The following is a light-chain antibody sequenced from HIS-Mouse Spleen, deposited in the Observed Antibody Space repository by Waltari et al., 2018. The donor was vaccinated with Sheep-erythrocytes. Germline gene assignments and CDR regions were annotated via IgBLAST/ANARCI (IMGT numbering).Light chain of an antibody. CDR3: CSYAGSYTVV. V-gene: IGLV2-11*01. J-gene: IGLJ2*01. CDR2: DVS. CDR1: SSDVGGYNY. Sequence: QSALTQPRSVSGSPGQSVPISCTGTSSDVGGYNYVSWYQQHPGKAPNLMINDVSKRPSGVPDRFSGSKSGNTASLTISGLQAEDEADYYCCSYAGSYTVVFGGGTKLTVL.